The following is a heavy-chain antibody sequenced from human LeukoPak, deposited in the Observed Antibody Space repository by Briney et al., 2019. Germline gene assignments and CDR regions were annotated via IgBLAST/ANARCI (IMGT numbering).Heavy chain of an antibody. CDR2: INHSGST. Sequence: SETLSLTSAVYGGSCSGYYWSWIRQPPGKGLEWIVKINHSGSTNYNPSLKSRVTISVDTSKNQSSLKLSSVTAADTAVYYCARKTTVTPRYYYYYYMDVWGKGTTVTVSS. CDR1: GGSCSGYY. D-gene: IGHD4-11*01. J-gene: IGHJ6*03. CDR3: ARKTTVTPRYYYYYYMDV. V-gene: IGHV4-34*01.